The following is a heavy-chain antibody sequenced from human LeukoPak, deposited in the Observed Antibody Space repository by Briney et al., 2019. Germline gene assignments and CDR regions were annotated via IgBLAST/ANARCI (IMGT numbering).Heavy chain of an antibody. CDR3: AKDTYYYGSGSYYNGIDY. CDR2: TYYRSKWYN. V-gene: IGHV6-1*01. J-gene: IGHJ4*02. CDR1: GDSVSSNSAA. Sequence: SQTLSLTCAISGDSVSSNSAAWNWIRQSPSRGLEWLGRTYYRSKWYNDYAVSVKSRITINPDTSKNQFSLQPNSVTPEDTAVYYCAKDTYYYGSGSYYNGIDYWGQGTLVTVSS. D-gene: IGHD3-10*01.